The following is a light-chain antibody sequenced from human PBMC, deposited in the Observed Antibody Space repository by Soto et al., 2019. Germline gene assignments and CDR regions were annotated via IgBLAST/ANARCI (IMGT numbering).Light chain of an antibody. CDR1: QRITTY. J-gene: IGKJ2*01. CDR3: QQTYSTPYT. Sequence: IHMTQSPSSLSGSVGDRVTITCRASQRITTYLNWYQQKPGEAPKLLISTSGTLQRGVPSRFSGSGSGTDFTLTITSLQPADFATYFCQQTYSTPYTFGQGTQLEFK. CDR2: TSG. V-gene: IGKV1-39*01.